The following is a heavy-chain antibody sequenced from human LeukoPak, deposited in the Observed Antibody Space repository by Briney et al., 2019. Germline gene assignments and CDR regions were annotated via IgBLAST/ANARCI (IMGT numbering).Heavy chain of an antibody. J-gene: IGHJ4*02. CDR3: ARGQRLGS. Sequence: GGSLRLSCAASGFTFSSYWMSWVRQAPGKGLEWVANIKQDGSQKYYVDSVKGRFSISRDNAKNSLYLQMNNLRVEDTAVYFCARGQRLGSWGQGTLVIVSS. D-gene: IGHD3-9*01. CDR1: GFTFSSYW. CDR2: IKQDGSQK. V-gene: IGHV3-7*01.